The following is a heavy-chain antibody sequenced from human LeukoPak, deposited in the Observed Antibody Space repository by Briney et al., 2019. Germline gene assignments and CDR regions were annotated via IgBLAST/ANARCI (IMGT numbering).Heavy chain of an antibody. CDR3: ARYYYVSGSYYFDY. J-gene: IGHJ4*02. CDR2: IYYSGST. D-gene: IGHD3-10*01. CDR1: GGSISTYY. Sequence: PSETLSLTCTVSGGSISTYYWSWIRQPPGKGLEWIGFIYYSGSTNYNPSLKSRVTISVDTSKNHFSLKLYSVIAADTAVYYCARYYYVSGSYYFDYWGQGTLVTASS. V-gene: IGHV4-59*01.